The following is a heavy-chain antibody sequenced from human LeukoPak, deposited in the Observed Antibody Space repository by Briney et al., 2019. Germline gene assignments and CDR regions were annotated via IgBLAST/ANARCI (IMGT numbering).Heavy chain of an antibody. Sequence: GGSLRLSCAASGFTASSNYMSWVRQAPGKGLEWVSVIYSGGSTYYADSVKGRFTISRDNSKNTLYLQTNSLRAEDTAVYYCARVTMIVVVNYGMDVWGQGTTVTVSS. J-gene: IGHJ6*02. CDR1: GFTASSNY. CDR2: IYSGGST. D-gene: IGHD3-22*01. CDR3: ARVTMIVVVNYGMDV. V-gene: IGHV3-53*01.